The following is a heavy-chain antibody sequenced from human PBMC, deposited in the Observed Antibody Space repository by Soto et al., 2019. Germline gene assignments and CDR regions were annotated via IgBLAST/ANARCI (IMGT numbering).Heavy chain of an antibody. J-gene: IGHJ4*02. CDR1: GFTFSSYS. CDR2: ISAGSSTI. D-gene: IGHD6-19*01. V-gene: IGHV3-48*01. Sequence: EVQLVESGGGLVQPGGSLRLSCAASGFTFSSYSMNWVRQAPGKGLEWVSYISAGSSTIYYADSVKGRFTISRDNAKNSLYMQMNSLRAEDTAVYYCARVDSSGWYSHYWGQGTLVTVSS. CDR3: ARVDSSGWYSHY.